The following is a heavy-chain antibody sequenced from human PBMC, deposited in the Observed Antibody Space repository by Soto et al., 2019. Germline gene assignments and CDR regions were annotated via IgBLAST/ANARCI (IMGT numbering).Heavy chain of an antibody. CDR3: ARARNDLRRPRDYYYYYMDV. V-gene: IGHV3-74*01. CDR2: INSDGSST. Sequence: EVQLVESGGGLVQPGGSLRLSCAASGFTFSSYWMRWVRQAPGKGLVWVSRINSDGSSTSYADSVKGRFTISRDNAKNTLYLQMNSLRAEDTAVYYCARARNDLRRPRDYYYYYMDVWGKGTTVTVSS. CDR1: GFTFSSYW. D-gene: IGHD1-1*01. J-gene: IGHJ6*03.